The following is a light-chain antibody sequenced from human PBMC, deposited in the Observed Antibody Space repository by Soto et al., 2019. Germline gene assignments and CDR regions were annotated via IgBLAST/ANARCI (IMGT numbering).Light chain of an antibody. J-gene: IGKJ1*01. V-gene: IGKV3-15*01. CDR3: QQYHNLWT. Sequence: EIVMTQSPATLSVSPGERATLSCTASHYIYSNVAWFQQRPGQAPRLLIYRASTRATGTPARFTGSGSGTECTLTITSLQSEDFALYYCQQYHNLWTFGQGTEVEIK. CDR2: RAS. CDR1: HYIYSN.